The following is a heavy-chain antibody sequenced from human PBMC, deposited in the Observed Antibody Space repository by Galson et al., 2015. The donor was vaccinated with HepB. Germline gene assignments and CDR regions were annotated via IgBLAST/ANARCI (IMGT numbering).Heavy chain of an antibody. CDR2: IRSKAYGRTT. J-gene: IGHJ4*02. V-gene: IGHV3-49*03. Sequence: SLRLSCAASGFTFGDYAMSWFRQAPGKGLEWVGFIRSKAYGRTTEYAASVKGRFTISRDDSKSIAYLRMNSLKTEDTAVYYCTRDVEGYSYGYGPVVHWGQGTLVTVSS. D-gene: IGHD5-18*01. CDR1: GFTFGDYA. CDR3: TRDVEGYSYGYGPVVH.